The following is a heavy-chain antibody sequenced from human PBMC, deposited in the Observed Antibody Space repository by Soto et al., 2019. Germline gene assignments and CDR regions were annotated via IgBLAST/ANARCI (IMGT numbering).Heavy chain of an antibody. D-gene: IGHD2-21*01. CDR3: ACGGFYFDY. J-gene: IGHJ4*02. V-gene: IGHV4-59*08. CDR2: IYYSGST. Sequence: PSETLSLTCTISGGSISSYYWSWIRQPPGKGLEWIGYIYYSGSTNYNPSLKSRVTISVDTSKNQFSLKLSSVTAADTAVYYCACGGFYFDYWGQGTLVTVS. CDR1: GGSISSYY.